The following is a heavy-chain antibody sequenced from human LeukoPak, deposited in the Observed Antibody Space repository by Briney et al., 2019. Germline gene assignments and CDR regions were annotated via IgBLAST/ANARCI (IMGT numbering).Heavy chain of an antibody. CDR1: GYTFTGYY. CDR2: INSNSGGT. V-gene: IGHV1-2*06. CDR3: ARDRGYYFKVDAFDI. J-gene: IGHJ3*02. D-gene: IGHD3-22*01. Sequence: ASVKVSCKASGYTFTGYYMHWVRQAPGQGLEWMGRINSNSGGTNYAQKFQGRVTMTRDTSISTAYMELSRLRSDDTAVYYCARDRGYYFKVDAFDIWGQGTMVTVSS.